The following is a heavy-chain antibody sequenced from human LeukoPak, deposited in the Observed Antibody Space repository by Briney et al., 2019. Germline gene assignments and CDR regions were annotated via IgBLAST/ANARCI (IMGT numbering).Heavy chain of an antibody. Sequence: ASVRVSCKASGYIFTGYSMHWVRQAPGQGLEWMGWINPNSGGTNYAQKFQGRVTMTRDTSISTAYMELSRLRSDDTAVYYCARGRLLWFGDPPVGFDPWGQGTLVTVSS. D-gene: IGHD3-10*01. V-gene: IGHV1-2*02. CDR1: GYIFTGYS. J-gene: IGHJ5*02. CDR3: ARGRLLWFGDPPVGFDP. CDR2: INPNSGGT.